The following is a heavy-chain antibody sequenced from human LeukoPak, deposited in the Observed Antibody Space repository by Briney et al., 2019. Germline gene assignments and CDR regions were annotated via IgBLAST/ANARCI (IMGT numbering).Heavy chain of an antibody. Sequence: GASVKVSCKASGYTFTSHFMHWVRQAPGQGLEWMGIINPRGGSTSYTQKFQGRVTMTRDTSTSTVYMKLSSLRSEDTAVYYCARVKSYYYDTSDKDAFDIWGQGTMVTVSS. CDR2: INPRGGST. CDR1: GYTFTSHF. V-gene: IGHV1-46*01. J-gene: IGHJ3*02. CDR3: ARVKSYYYDTSDKDAFDI. D-gene: IGHD3-22*01.